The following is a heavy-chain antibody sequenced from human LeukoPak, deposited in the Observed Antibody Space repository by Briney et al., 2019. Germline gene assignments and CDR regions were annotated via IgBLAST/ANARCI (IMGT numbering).Heavy chain of an antibody. CDR3: QSRYLEWLLEY. CDR1: GGSINSNNYY. J-gene: IGHJ4*02. Sequence: SETPSLTCTVSGGSINSNNYYWGWIRQPPGKGLEWIGSIYSSGSAYYNPSLKSRVTISVDTSKNQFSLRLSSVTAADTAVYYCQSRYLEWLLEYWGQGTLVTVSS. CDR2: IYSSGSA. D-gene: IGHD3-3*01. V-gene: IGHV4-39*05.